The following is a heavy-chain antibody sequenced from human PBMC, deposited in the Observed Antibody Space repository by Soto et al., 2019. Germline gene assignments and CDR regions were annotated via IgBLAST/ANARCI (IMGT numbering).Heavy chain of an antibody. CDR2: ISSGSDYI. D-gene: IGHD2-15*01. V-gene: IGHV3-21*01. Sequence: GGSLRLSCAASGFIFTSCTMNWVRQAPGKGLEWVSSISSGSDYISYADSVKGRFTISRDNAKNSVFLQMNSLRAEDTAVYYCARAPTLGYCSDSTCPYYFDYWGQGTLVTVSS. J-gene: IGHJ4*02. CDR3: ARAPTLGYCSDSTCPYYFDY. CDR1: GFIFTSCT.